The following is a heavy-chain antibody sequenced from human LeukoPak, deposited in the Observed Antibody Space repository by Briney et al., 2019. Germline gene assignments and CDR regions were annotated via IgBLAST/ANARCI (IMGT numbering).Heavy chain of an antibody. V-gene: IGHV3-9*01. CDR2: ISWNSGSI. J-gene: IGHJ4*02. CDR1: GFTFDDYA. Sequence: DPGGSLRLSCAASGFTFDDYAMHWVRQAPGKGLEWVSGISWNSGSIGYADSVKGRFTISRDNSKTTLYLQMNSLRAEDTAVYYCAKDVEQIWIHYFDYWGQGTLVTVSS. CDR3: AKDVEQIWIHYFDY. D-gene: IGHD5-18*01.